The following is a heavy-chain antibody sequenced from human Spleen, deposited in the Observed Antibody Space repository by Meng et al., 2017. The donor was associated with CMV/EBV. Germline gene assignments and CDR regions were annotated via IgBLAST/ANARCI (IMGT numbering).Heavy chain of an antibody. CDR1: GHSINSSNYY. CDR3: ARREQWEVLGAFDI. Sequence: SGHSINSSNYYWGWIRQPPGKGLEWIASIYYSGYTWYSPSLKSRVTISADTSKNQFSLELTSVTAADTALYYCARREQWEVLGAFDIWGHGTKVTVSS. CDR2: IYYSGYT. J-gene: IGHJ3*02. D-gene: IGHD1-26*01. V-gene: IGHV4-39*01.